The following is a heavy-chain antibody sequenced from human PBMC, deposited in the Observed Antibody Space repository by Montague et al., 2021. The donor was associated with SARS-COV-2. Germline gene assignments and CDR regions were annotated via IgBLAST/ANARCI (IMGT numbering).Heavy chain of an antibody. CDR1: GFTFSSYE. D-gene: IGHD3-22*01. CDR2: ISSSGGTT. V-gene: IGHV3-48*03. J-gene: IGHJ3*02. Sequence: SLRLSCPASGFTFSSYEMNWVRQAPGKGLEWVSYISSSGGTTFYADSVRGRFTISRDNAKNSLYLQMNSLRAEDTAVYYCARESRITMLVVVITSAFDIWGQGTMVTVSS. CDR3: ARESRITMLVVVITSAFDI.